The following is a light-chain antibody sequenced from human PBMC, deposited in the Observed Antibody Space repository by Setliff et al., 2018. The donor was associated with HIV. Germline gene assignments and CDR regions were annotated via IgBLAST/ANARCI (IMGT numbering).Light chain of an antibody. CDR3: SSYKTGNTLV. CDR2: EVI. CDR1: SSDIGVSKY. Sequence: QSALTQPASVSGSPGQSLTISCTGTSSDIGVSKYVSWYQQHPGRAPKLMIFEVINRPSGVSDRFSGSKSGNTASLTISGLQAEDEAGYYCSSYKTGNTLVFGGGTQLTVL. J-gene: IGLJ3*02. V-gene: IGLV2-14*01.